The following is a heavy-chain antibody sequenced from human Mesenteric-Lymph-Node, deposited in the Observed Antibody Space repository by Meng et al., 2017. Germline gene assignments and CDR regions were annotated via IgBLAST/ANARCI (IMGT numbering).Heavy chain of an antibody. V-gene: IGHV3-33*01. D-gene: IGHD3-9*01. Sequence: GESLKISCAASGFTFSSYGMHWVRQAPGKGLEWVAVIWYDGSNKYYADSVKGRFTISRDNSKNTLYLQMNSLRAEDTAVYYCARGVLRYFDQPPSLDYWGQGTLVTVYS. CDR1: GFTFSSYG. CDR2: IWYDGSNK. CDR3: ARGVLRYFDQPPSLDY. J-gene: IGHJ4*02.